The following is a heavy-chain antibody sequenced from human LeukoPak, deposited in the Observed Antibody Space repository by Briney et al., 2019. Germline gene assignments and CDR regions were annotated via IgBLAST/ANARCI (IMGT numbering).Heavy chain of an antibody. J-gene: IGHJ4*02. Sequence: SVKVSCKASGGTFSRYAISWVRQAPGQGLEWMGGIIPIFGTANYAQKFQGRITITADDSTSTAYMELSSLRSEDTAVYYCARVYLKRDYYDSSAYFSFDYWGQGTLVTVSS. D-gene: IGHD3-22*01. CDR1: GGTFSRYA. CDR2: IIPIFGTA. V-gene: IGHV1-69*13. CDR3: ARVYLKRDYYDSSAYFSFDY.